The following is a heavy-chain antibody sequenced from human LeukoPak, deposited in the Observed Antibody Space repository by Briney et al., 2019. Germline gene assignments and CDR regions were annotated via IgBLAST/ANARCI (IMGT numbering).Heavy chain of an antibody. CDR3: ARGTDSSGYYSGDY. J-gene: IGHJ4*02. CDR1: GYTFTVYY. V-gene: IGHV1-2*06. Sequence: ASVTVSCTASGYTFTVYYMHWVRQAPGQGLEWMGRINPNSGGTNYAQKFQGRVTMTRDTSISTAYMELSRLRSDDTAVYYCARGTDSSGYYSGDYWGQGTLVTVSS. CDR2: INPNSGGT. D-gene: IGHD3-22*01.